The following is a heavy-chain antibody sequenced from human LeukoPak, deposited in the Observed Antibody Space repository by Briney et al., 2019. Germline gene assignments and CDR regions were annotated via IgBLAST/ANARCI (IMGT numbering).Heavy chain of an antibody. CDR1: GFTFSSYW. CDR2: IKQDGSEK. J-gene: IGHJ6*02. V-gene: IGHV3-7*01. D-gene: IGHD5-12*01. CDR3: AREWLPFPRYYYYGVDV. Sequence: GGSLRLSCAASGFTFSSYWMSWVRQAPGKGLEWVANIKQDGSEKYYVDSVKGRFTISRDNAKNSLFLQMNSLRAGDTAVYYCAREWLPFPRYYYYGVDVWGQGTTVTVSS.